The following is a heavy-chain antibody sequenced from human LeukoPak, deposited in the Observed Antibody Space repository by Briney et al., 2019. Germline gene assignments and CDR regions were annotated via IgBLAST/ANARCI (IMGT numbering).Heavy chain of an antibody. CDR3: ARRMLEARESSATNWFDT. D-gene: IGHD5-12*01. J-gene: IGHJ5*02. CDR1: GGSLSSYS. Sequence: SETLSLTCTVSGGSLSSYSWSWIRQPPGKGLEWIGRIYTSGSTKYNPSLQSRITISADTSKNQFSLKVTSVTAADTAVYYCARRMLEARESSATNWFDTWGQGNQVTVSS. V-gene: IGHV4-4*07. CDR2: IYTSGST.